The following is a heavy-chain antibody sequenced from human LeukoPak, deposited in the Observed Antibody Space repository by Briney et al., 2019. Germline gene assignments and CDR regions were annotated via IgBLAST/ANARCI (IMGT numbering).Heavy chain of an antibody. CDR3: AKAHGGYDSSGPDY. Sequence: GGSLRLSCAASGFTFSSYSMNWVRQAPGKGLEWVAVIWYGGSNKYYADSVKGRFTISRDNSKNTLYLQMNSLRAEDTAVYYCAKAHGGYDSSGPDYWGQGTLVTVSS. CDR1: GFTFSSYS. V-gene: IGHV3-30*02. D-gene: IGHD3-22*01. J-gene: IGHJ4*02. CDR2: IWYGGSNK.